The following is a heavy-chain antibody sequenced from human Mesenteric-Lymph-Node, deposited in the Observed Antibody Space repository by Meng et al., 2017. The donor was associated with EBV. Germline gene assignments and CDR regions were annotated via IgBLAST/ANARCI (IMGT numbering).Heavy chain of an antibody. V-gene: IGHV3-11*01. J-gene: IGHJ4*02. CDR2: ISSSGSTI. CDR1: GFSLSDSY. D-gene: IGHD2-2*01. Sequence: QVNLVESGGGLVKPGGSLRLSCAVSGFSLSDSYMSWFRQAPGRGLEWISYISSSGSTIYYADSVKGRFSISRDNAKNSLYLQMTSLRVEDTAVYYCARDLNAHFDYWGQGTLVTVSS. CDR3: ARDLNAHFDY.